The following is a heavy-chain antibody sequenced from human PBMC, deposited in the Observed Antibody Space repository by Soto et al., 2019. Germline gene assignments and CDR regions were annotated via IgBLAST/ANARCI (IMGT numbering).Heavy chain of an antibody. CDR2: ISYDGSNK. CDR1: GFTFSSYG. CDR3: ANWPVDSSSWPQSSGY. D-gene: IGHD6-13*01. J-gene: IGHJ4*02. V-gene: IGHV3-30*18. Sequence: GGSLRLSCAASGFTFSSYGMHWVRQAPGKGLEWVAVISYDGSNKYYADSVKGRFTISRDNSKNTLYLQMNSLRAEDTAVYYCANWPVDSSSWPQSSGYWGQGTLVTVSS.